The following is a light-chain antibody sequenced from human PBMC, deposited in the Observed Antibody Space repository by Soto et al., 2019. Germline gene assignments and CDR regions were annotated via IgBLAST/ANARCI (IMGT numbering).Light chain of an antibody. CDR2: GAS. J-gene: IGKJ1*01. Sequence: EIVMTPSPATLSVSPGERATLSCRASQSVSSNLAWYQQKPGQAPRLLIYGASTRATDVPARFSGSGSGTEFTLTISSLQSEDFAVYYCQQYNNWPETFGQGTKV. V-gene: IGKV3-15*01. CDR3: QQYNNWPET. CDR1: QSVSSN.